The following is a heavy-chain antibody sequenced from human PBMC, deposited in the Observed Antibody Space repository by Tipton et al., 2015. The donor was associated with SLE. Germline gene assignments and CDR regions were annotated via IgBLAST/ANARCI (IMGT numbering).Heavy chain of an antibody. CDR2: IIPIFGTA. CDR3: ARGVHCSSTSCYGPLGS. CDR1: GGTFSSYA. V-gene: IGHV1-69*05. Sequence: QSGAEVKKPGSSVKVSCKASGGTFSSYAISWERQAPGQGLEWMGGIIPIFGTANYAQKFQGRVTITTDESTSTTYMELSSLRSEVTAVYYCARGVHCSSTSCYGPLGSWGQGTLVTVSS. D-gene: IGHD2-2*01. J-gene: IGHJ5*02.